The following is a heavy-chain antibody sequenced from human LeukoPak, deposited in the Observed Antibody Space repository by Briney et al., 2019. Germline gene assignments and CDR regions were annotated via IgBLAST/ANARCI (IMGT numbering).Heavy chain of an antibody. Sequence: GASVKVSCKASGYTFNSYIMHWVRQAPGQRLEWMGWINAGNGNTKYSQKFQGRVTITRGTSASTAYMELSSLRSEDTAVYYCARDTVTTKNLAYWGQGTLVTVSS. J-gene: IGHJ4*02. CDR2: INAGNGNT. CDR3: ARDTVTTKNLAY. D-gene: IGHD4-17*01. V-gene: IGHV1-3*01. CDR1: GYTFNSYI.